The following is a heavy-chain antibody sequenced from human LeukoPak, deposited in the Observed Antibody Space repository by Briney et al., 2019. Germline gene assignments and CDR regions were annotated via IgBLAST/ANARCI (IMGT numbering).Heavy chain of an antibody. CDR1: GGSISSSSYY. CDR2: INHSGST. D-gene: IGHD6-13*01. CDR3: ARLSRYSSSWYRPVYFQH. Sequence: PSETLSLTCTVSGGSISSSSYYWSWIRQPPGKGLEWIGEINHSGSTNYNPSLKSRVTISVDTSKNQFSLKLSSVTAADTAVYYCARLSRYSSSWYRPVYFQHWGQGTLVTVSS. J-gene: IGHJ1*01. V-gene: IGHV4-39*07.